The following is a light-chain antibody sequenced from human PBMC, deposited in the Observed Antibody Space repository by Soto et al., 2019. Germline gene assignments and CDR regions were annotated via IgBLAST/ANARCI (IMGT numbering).Light chain of an antibody. CDR1: SSDVGNFDR. J-gene: IGLJ3*02. Sequence: QSALTQPPSVSGSPGQSVAISCTGTSSDVGNFDRVSWYQQPPGTAPKLIMSEVNNRPSGVPDRFSGSKSCNTASLTISGIHSDDAADYYCSSDSSSSNLWVFGGGTKLTVL. CDR2: EVN. CDR3: SSDSSSSNLWV. V-gene: IGLV2-18*02.